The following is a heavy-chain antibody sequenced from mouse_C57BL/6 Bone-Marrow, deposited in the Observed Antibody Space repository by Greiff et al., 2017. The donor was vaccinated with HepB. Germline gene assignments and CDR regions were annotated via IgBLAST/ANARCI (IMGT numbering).Heavy chain of an antibody. CDR1: GYTFTDYN. CDR2: INPNNGGT. V-gene: IGHV1-18*01. Sequence: VHVKQSGPELVKPGASVKIPCKASGYTFTDYNMDWVKQSHGKSLEWIGDINPNNGGTIYNQKFKGKATLTVDKSSSTAYMELRSLTSEDTAVYYCARSDEYEYSWFAYWGQGTLVTVSA. D-gene: IGHD2-4*01. CDR3: ARSDEYEYSWFAY. J-gene: IGHJ3*01.